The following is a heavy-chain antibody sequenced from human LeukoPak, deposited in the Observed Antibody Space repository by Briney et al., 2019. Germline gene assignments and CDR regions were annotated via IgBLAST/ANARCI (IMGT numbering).Heavy chain of an antibody. J-gene: IGHJ4*02. CDR3: ARVDSSGYYVDY. CDR1: GYTFSGYY. D-gene: IGHD3-22*01. V-gene: IGHV1-8*03. Sequence: REASVKVSCKASGYTFSGYYMHWVRQAPGQGLEWMGWMNPNSGNTGYAQKFQGRVTITRNTSISTAYMELSSLRSEDTAVYYCARVDSSGYYVDYWGQGTLVTVSS. CDR2: MNPNSGNT.